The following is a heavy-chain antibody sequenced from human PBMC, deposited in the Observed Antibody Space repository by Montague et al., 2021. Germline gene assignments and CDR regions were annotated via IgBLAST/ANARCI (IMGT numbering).Heavy chain of an antibody. J-gene: IGHJ6*03. CDR2: VSHGGRT. CDR3: ARERDCYYYMDI. Sequence: SETLSLTCTVSRSLINSDYYWGWIRRPPGKGLEWMGSVSHGGRTYYNPSLKSRVTISVDTSNNHFSLKLSSVTAADTAMYYCARERDCYYYMDIWGKETTITVSS. CDR1: RSLINSDYY. V-gene: IGHV4-38-2*02.